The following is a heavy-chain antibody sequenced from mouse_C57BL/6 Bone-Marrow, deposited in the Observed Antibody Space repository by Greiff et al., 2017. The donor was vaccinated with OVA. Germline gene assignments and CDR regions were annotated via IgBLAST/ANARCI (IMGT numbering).Heavy chain of an antibody. CDR2: IDPANGST. CDR1: GFNITNTY. Sequence: EVKLQESVAELVRPGASVKLSCTASGFNITNTYMHWVKQRPEQGLEWIGRIDPANGSTKYAPKFQGKATLTADTSSNTAYLQLSSLTSEDTAIYYGAEGVGDGEPYFDYWGQGTTLTVSS. V-gene: IGHV14-3*01. CDR3: AEGVGDGEPYFDY. J-gene: IGHJ2*01. D-gene: IGHD1-1*01.